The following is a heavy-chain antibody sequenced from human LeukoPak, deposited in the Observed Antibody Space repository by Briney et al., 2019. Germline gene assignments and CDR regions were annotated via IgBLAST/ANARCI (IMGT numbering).Heavy chain of an antibody. J-gene: IGHJ4*02. CDR1: GFTFSNYS. CDR2: ITSSGSYI. V-gene: IGHV3-21*01. Sequence: GGSLRLSCAASGFTFSNYSMNWVRQAPGKGLEWVSSITSSGSYIYYADSVKGRFTISRDNARNSLYLQMNSLRAEDTAIYYCGRAEALKFRDFDYWGQGTLVTVSS. CDR3: GRAEALKFRDFDY.